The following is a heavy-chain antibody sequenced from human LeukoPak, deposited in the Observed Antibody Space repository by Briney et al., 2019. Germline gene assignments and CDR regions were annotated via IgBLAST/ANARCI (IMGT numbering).Heavy chain of an antibody. Sequence: GGSLRLSCAASGITFDDYAMYWVRQGPGKGLEWVAGISWNSVSIGYADSVKGRFTISRDNAKSSLYLQMNSLRNEDTALYYCAKELGGGSDGLDIWGQGTMVTVSS. J-gene: IGHJ3*02. CDR3: AKELGGGSDGLDI. V-gene: IGHV3-9*01. CDR2: ISWNSVSI. D-gene: IGHD2-15*01. CDR1: GITFDDYA.